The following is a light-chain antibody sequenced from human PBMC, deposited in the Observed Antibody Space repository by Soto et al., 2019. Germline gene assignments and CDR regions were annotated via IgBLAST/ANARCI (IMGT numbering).Light chain of an antibody. J-gene: IGKJ4*01. V-gene: IGKV1-39*01. Sequence: DIQMTQSPFSLSASVGDRITITCRASQSVSNYLNWYQHKPGKAPSLLIYAASTLQSGVPSRFIGSGSGTDFTLTISSLQPDDFATYFCQQSYSSPLTLGGGTKIEIK. CDR1: QSVSNY. CDR3: QQSYSSPLT. CDR2: AAS.